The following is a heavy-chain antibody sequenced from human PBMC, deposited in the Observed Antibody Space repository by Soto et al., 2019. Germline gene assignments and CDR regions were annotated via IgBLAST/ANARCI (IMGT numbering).Heavy chain of an antibody. CDR1: GGSISSISYY. CDR2: IYYSGST. J-gene: IGHJ4*02. V-gene: IGHV4-39*07. CDR3: ARRYGYSFDY. D-gene: IGHD1-1*01. Sequence: SETLSLTCTVSGGSISSISYYWGWIRQPPGKGLEWIGSIYYSGSTYYNPSLKSRVTISVDTSKNQFSLKLSSVTAADTAVYYCARRYGYSFDYWGQGTLVTVSS.